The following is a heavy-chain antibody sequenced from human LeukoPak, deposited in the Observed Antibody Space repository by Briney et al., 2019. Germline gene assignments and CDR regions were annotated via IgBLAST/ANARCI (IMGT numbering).Heavy chain of an antibody. CDR1: GGSISSYY. J-gene: IGHJ5*02. V-gene: IGHV4-59*01. CDR2: IYYSGST. CDR3: ARLRRWFDP. Sequence: AETLSLTCTVSGGSISSYYWSWIRQPPGKGLEWIGYIYYSGSTNYNPSLKSRVTISVDTSKNQFSLKLSSVTAADTAVYYCARLRRWFDPWGQGTLVTVSS.